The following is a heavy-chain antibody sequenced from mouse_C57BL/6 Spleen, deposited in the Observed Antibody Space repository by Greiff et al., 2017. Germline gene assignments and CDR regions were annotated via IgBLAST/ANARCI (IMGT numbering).Heavy chain of an antibody. CDR1: GYTFTSYG. CDR2: IYPRSGNT. Sequence: QIQLQQSAAELARPGASVKLSCKASGYTFTSYGISWVKQRTGQGLEWIGEIYPRSGNTYYNDEFKGKATLTADKSSSTAYMELRSLTSEDSAVYFCARRINYEYVYFDYWGRGTLS. V-gene: IGHV1-81*01. CDR3: ARRINYEYVYFDY. J-gene: IGHJ2*01. D-gene: IGHD2-4*01.